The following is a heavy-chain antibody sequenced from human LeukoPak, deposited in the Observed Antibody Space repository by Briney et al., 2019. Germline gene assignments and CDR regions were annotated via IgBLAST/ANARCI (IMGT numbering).Heavy chain of an antibody. D-gene: IGHD3-22*01. V-gene: IGHV3-53*01. CDR1: GFTVSSNH. Sequence: GGSLRLSCAASGFTVSSNHMSWVRQAPGKGLEWVSVIYSGGSTYYADSVKGRFTISRDNSKNTLYLQMNSLRAEDTAVYYCARSSDPYYYDSSGYYFDYWGQGTLVTVSS. CDR3: ARSSDPYYYDSSGYYFDY. J-gene: IGHJ4*02. CDR2: IYSGGST.